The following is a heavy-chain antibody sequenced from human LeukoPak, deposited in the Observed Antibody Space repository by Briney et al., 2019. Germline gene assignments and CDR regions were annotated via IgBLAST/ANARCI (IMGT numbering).Heavy chain of an antibody. V-gene: IGHV4-59*01. CDR3: ARGEWLEPFDY. CDR2: IYYSGST. D-gene: IGHD6-19*01. CDR1: GGSISSYY. Sequence: SETLSLTCTVSGGSISSYYWSWIRQPPGKGLEWIGYIYYSGSTNYNPSLKSQVTISVDTSKNQFSLKLSSVTAADTAVYYCARGEWLEPFDYWGQGTLVTVSS. J-gene: IGHJ4*02.